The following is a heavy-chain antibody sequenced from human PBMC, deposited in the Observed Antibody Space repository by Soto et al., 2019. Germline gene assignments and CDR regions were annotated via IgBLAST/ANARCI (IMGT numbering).Heavy chain of an antibody. Sequence: GGSLRLSCAASVFTFSSYSMNWVRQAPGKGLEWVSSISSSSSYIYYADSVKGRFTISRDNAKNSLYLQMNSLRAEDTAVYYCARAASSYYYDSSGYYYVVWGQGTLVTVSS. V-gene: IGHV3-21*01. CDR2: ISSSSSYI. D-gene: IGHD3-22*01. J-gene: IGHJ4*02. CDR1: VFTFSSYS. CDR3: ARAASSYYYDSSGYYYVV.